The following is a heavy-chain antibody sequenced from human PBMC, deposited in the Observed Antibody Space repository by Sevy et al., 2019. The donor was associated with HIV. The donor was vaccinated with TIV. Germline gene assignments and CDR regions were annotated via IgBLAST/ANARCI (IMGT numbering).Heavy chain of an antibody. CDR2: ISAYNGNT. V-gene: IGHV1-18*01. Sequence: ASVKVSCKASGYTFTSYGISWVRQAPGQGLEWMGWISAYNGNTNYAQKLQGRVTMTTDTSTSTAYMELRSLRSDDTAVYYCARERSTGLLWFGEVDGMDVWGQGTTVTVSS. D-gene: IGHD3-10*01. CDR3: ARERSTGLLWFGEVDGMDV. CDR1: GYTFTSYG. J-gene: IGHJ6*02.